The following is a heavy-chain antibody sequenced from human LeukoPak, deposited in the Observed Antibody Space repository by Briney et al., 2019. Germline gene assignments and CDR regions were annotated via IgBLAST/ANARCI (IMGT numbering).Heavy chain of an antibody. CDR3: ARGGRPGEYFDY. D-gene: IGHD7-27*01. CDR1: GGSISSYY. CDR2: IYYSGST. J-gene: IGHJ4*02. Sequence: SETLSLTCTVSGGSISSYYWSWIRQPPGKGLEWIGYIYYSGSTNYNPSLKSRVTISVDTSKNQFSLKLSSVTAADTAAYYCARGGRPGEYFDYWGQGTLVTVSS. V-gene: IGHV4-59*01.